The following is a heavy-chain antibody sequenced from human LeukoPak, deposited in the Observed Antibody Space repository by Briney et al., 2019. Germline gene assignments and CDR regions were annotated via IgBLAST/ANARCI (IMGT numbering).Heavy chain of an antibody. CDR3: AKIGTPD. Sequence: ASVKVSCKVSGGTFSTYAISWVRQAPGQGLEWMGRIIPILNITNYAQKFQDRVTFTADKSTNTAYMAVDNVTSDDTAVYHCAKIGTPDWGQGTLVTVSS. J-gene: IGHJ4*02. D-gene: IGHD1-14*01. CDR2: IIPILNIT. CDR1: GGTFSTYA. V-gene: IGHV1-69*04.